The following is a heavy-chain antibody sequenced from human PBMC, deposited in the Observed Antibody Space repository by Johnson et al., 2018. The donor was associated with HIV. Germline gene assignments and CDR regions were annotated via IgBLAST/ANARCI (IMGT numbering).Heavy chain of an antibody. Sequence: QVQLVESGGGVVRPGGSLRLSCAASGFTFDDYGMSWVRQAPGKGLEWVAFIRYDESNKYYADSVKGRFNISRDNSKNTLYLQMNNLRAEDTAVYYCARNSHSSNWYEWEAFDIWGQGTMVTVSS. V-gene: IGHV3-30*02. CDR2: IRYDESNK. CDR3: ARNSHSSNWYEWEAFDI. CDR1: GFTFDDYG. J-gene: IGHJ3*02. D-gene: IGHD6-13*01.